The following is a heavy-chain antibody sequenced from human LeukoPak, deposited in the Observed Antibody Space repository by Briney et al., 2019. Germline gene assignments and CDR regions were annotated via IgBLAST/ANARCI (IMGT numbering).Heavy chain of an antibody. D-gene: IGHD3-22*01. Sequence: PSQTLSLTCTVSGGSISRGGYYWSWIRQHPGKGREWIGYIYYSGSTYYNPSRKRRVTISVDTSKTQFSLKLSSVTAADTAVYYCARGPWLNSSGYYPPFDYWGQGTLVTVSS. CDR2: IYYSGST. CDR3: ARGPWLNSSGYYPPFDY. V-gene: IGHV4-31*03. J-gene: IGHJ4*02. CDR1: GGSISRGGYY.